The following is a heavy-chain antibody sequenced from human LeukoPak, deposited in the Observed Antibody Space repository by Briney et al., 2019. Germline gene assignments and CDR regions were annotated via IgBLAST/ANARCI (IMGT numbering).Heavy chain of an antibody. CDR3: AKGAGFDCVWKKSRYFDY. V-gene: IGHV1-18*01. CDR2: INVNEVHA. CDR1: GFTFSTSD. D-gene: IGHD3-16*01. J-gene: IGHJ4*02. Sequence: GASVKVSCKASGFTFSTSDIFWVRQAPGQGLEYMGWINVNEVHADYAQNFQGRISMFTDTSTNTAYMELAGLKSNDAAVYYCAKGAGFDCVWKKSRYFDYWGQGTLVTVSS.